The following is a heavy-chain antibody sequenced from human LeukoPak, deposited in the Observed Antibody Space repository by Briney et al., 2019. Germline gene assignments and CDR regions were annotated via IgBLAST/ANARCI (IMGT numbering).Heavy chain of an antibody. Sequence: GGSLRLSCAASGFTFSSYAMSWVRQAPGKGLEWVSAISGSGGSTYYADSVKGRFTISRDNSKNTLYLQMNSLRAEDTAVYYCAKDRSEYSSGWYVFDYWGQGTLVTVSS. J-gene: IGHJ4*02. CDR3: AKDRSEYSSGWYVFDY. CDR2: ISGSGGST. CDR1: GFTFSSYA. V-gene: IGHV3-23*01. D-gene: IGHD6-19*01.